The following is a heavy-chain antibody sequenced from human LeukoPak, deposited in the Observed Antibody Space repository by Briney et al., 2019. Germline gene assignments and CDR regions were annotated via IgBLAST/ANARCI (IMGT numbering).Heavy chain of an antibody. Sequence: PSETLSLTCTFSNGSFNSGDYYWSWIRQPPGKDLEWIGNIFYSGSTYYNPSLKSRVTISVDTSKNQFFLKLRSLTAADTAVYYCARGQNLYYDSSGCYSGFDYWGQGTLVTVSS. CDR2: IFYSGST. CDR3: ARGQNLYYDSSGCYSGFDY. D-gene: IGHD3-22*01. J-gene: IGHJ4*02. V-gene: IGHV4-30-4*01. CDR1: NGSFNSGDYY.